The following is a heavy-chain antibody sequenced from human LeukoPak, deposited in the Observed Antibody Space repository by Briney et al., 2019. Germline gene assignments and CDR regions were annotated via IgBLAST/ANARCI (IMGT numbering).Heavy chain of an antibody. Sequence: ASVKVSCKASGYSFTDYYIHWVRQAPGQGLEWMGIINPSGGSTSYAQKFQGRVTMTRDTSTSTVYMELSSLRSEDTAVYYCARRPSGYEAWYFDLWGRGTLVTVSS. CDR2: INPSGGST. J-gene: IGHJ2*01. CDR3: ARRPSGYEAWYFDL. D-gene: IGHD5-12*01. CDR1: GYSFTDYY. V-gene: IGHV1-46*01.